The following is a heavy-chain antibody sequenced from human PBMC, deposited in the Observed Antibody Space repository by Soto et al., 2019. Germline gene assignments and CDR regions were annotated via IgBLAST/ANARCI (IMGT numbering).Heavy chain of an antibody. D-gene: IGHD3-10*01. CDR3: ARDIEGSCIKKYYYDSGYPYGMDV. CDR1: GGSISRGDYY. J-gene: IGHJ6*02. CDR2: IYYIGST. V-gene: IGHV4-30-4*01. Sequence: QVQLQEAGPGLVKPSQTLSLTCTVSGGSISRGDYYWSWIRQPPGKGLEWIGYIYYIGSTYYNPPLQGPFTISVDTSKNQFALKLRSLTAADTAVYYCARDIEGSCIKKYYYDSGYPYGMDVWGQGTTVTVSS.